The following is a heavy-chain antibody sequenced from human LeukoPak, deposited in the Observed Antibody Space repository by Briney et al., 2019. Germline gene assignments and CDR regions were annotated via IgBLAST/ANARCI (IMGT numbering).Heavy chain of an antibody. V-gene: IGHV4-38-2*02. Sequence: TETLSLTCTVSGYSISSGYYWGWIRQPPGKGLEWIGSIYHSGSTYYNPSLKSRVTISVDTSKNQFSLKLSSVTAADTAVYYCARDGNALWGQGTLVTVSS. J-gene: IGHJ4*02. CDR3: ARDGNAL. D-gene: IGHD1-1*01. CDR1: GYSISSGYY. CDR2: IYHSGST.